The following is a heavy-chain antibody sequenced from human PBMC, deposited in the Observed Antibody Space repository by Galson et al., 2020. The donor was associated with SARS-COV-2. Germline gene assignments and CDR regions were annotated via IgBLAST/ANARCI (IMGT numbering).Heavy chain of an antibody. CDR2: ISSSSGHI. V-gene: IGHV3-21*01. J-gene: IGHJ4*02. CDR1: GFTFSDCS. Sequence: GESLKISCAASGFTFSDCSMNWVRQAPGKGLEWVSSISSSSGHIYHADAVKGRFTISRDNAKNSLYLQMNRLRAEDTAVYYCARGTRMPMAVTSGFDSWGQGTLVTVSS. CDR3: ARGTRMPMAVTSGFDS. D-gene: IGHD6-19*01.